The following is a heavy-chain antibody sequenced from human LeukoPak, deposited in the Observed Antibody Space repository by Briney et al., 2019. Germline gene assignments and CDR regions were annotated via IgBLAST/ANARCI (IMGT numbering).Heavy chain of an antibody. CDR2: ISYDGSNK. CDR3: ARDPPFDY. J-gene: IGHJ4*02. CDR1: GFTFSSYG. Sequence: GGSLRLSCAASGFTFSSYGMHWVRQAPGKGLEWVAVISYDGSNKYYADSVKGRFTISRDNAKNSLHLQMNSLRAEDTAVYYCARDPPFDYWGQGTLVTVSS. V-gene: IGHV3-30*03.